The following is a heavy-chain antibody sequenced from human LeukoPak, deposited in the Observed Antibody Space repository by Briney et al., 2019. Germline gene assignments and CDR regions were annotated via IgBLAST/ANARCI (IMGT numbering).Heavy chain of an antibody. CDR3: ARDRAKGADVDAFDI. V-gene: IGHV1-46*01. J-gene: IGHJ3*02. CDR2: INPSGGST. D-gene: IGHD3-10*01. CDR1: GYTFTSYY. Sequence: ASVKVSCKASGYTFTSYYMHWVRQAPGQGLELMGIINPSGGSTSYAQKFQGRVTMTREMSTSNVYMELSSLRSEDTAVYYCARDRAKGADVDAFDIWGQGTMVTVSS.